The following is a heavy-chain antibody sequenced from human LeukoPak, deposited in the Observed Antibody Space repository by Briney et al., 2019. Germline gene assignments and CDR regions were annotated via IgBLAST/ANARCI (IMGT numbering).Heavy chain of an antibody. J-gene: IGHJ4*02. CDR1: GYSISSDYY. Sequence: SKTLSLTCSVSGYSISSDYYWGWIRQPPGKGLEWIAVIDHSGSSHYNPSLKSRVAMPVDTSKNQFSLRLNPVTAADTAVYFCARDGPSRPFTIWGQGTLVTVSS. CDR3: ARDGPSRPFTI. D-gene: IGHD5-24*01. CDR2: IDHSGSS. V-gene: IGHV4-38-2*02.